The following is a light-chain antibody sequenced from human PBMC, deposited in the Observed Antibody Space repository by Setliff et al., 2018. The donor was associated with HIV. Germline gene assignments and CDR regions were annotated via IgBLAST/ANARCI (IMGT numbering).Light chain of an antibody. CDR2: DVS. J-gene: IGLJ1*01. CDR3: SSYTSSNTGV. V-gene: IGLV2-14*03. Sequence: QSALTQPASVSGSPGQSITISCAGTGSAVGGYSYVSWYQQHPGKAPKLMIYDVSNRPSGVSNRFSGSKSGHTASLTISGLQAEDEADYYCSSYTSSNTGVFGTGTKVTVL. CDR1: GSAVGGYSY.